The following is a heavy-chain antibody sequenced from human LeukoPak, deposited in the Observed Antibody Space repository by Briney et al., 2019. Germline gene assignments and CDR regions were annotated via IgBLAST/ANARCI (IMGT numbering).Heavy chain of an antibody. CDR1: GYSFNSFW. CDR2: IYPGDSDT. Sequence: GESLKISCRGSGYSFNSFWIGWVRQMPGKGLEWMGIIYPGDSDTRYSPSFQGQVAISADKSISTAYLQWSSLKTSDSAMYYCARLRTYGDYALNYWGQGTLVTVSS. V-gene: IGHV5-51*01. J-gene: IGHJ4*02. CDR3: ARLRTYGDYALNY. D-gene: IGHD4-17*01.